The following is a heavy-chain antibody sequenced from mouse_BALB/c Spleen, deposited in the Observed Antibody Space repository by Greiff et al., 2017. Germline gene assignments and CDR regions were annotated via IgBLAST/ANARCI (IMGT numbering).Heavy chain of an antibody. CDR3: ARERDYDFAMDY. J-gene: IGHJ4*01. Sequence: EVKLVESGGGLVQPGGSLKLSCAASGFTFSSYGMSWVRQTPDKRLELVATINSNGGSTYYPDSVKGRFTISRDNAKNTLYLQMSSLKSEDTAMYYCARERDYDFAMDYWGQGTSVTVSS. D-gene: IGHD2-4*01. CDR2: INSNGGST. CDR1: GFTFSSYG. V-gene: IGHV5-6-3*01.